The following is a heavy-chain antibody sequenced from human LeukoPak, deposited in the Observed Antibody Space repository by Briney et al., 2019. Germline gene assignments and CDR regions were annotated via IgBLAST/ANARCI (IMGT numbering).Heavy chain of an antibody. CDR3: AKDLGGRNYYGSGSYYYMDV. D-gene: IGHD3-10*01. CDR2: ISGSGGST. CDR1: GFTFSSYA. Sequence: GGSLRLSCAASGFTFSSYAMSWVRQAPGKGLELVSAISGSGGSTYYADSVKGRFTISRDNSKNTLYLQMNSLRAEDTAVYYCAKDLGGRNYYGSGSYYYMDVWGKGTTVTVSS. J-gene: IGHJ6*04. V-gene: IGHV3-23*01.